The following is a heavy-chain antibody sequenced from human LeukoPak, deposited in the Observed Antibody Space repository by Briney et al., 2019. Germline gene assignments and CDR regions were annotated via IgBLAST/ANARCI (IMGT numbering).Heavy chain of an antibody. CDR3: ARQKVYGITAAGPAVSYYYYYMDV. V-gene: IGHV5-51*01. D-gene: IGHD6-13*01. CDR1: RYSSTSYL. Sequence: GESLQFSCPGSRYSSTSYLIRWVRQMPGKGLEWMGIIFSSDSDTRYSPSFQGQVTISADKSISTAYLQWRSLKASDTAMYYCARQKVYGITAAGPAVSYYYYYMDVCGKGNTVTISS. J-gene: IGHJ6*03. CDR2: IFSSDSDT.